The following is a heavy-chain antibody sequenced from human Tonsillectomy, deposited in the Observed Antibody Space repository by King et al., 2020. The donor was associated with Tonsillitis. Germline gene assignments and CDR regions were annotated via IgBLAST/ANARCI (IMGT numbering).Heavy chain of an antibody. Sequence: EVQLVESGGGLVQPGGSLRLSCAASGFTFSSYAMSWVRQAPGKGLEWVSAISGSGGNTHYADSVKGRFTISRDNSKNTLYLQMNSLRAEDTAVYYCAKDLLGLELRYFARVKSPSAAYFQHWGQGTLVTVSS. CDR3: AKDLLGLELRYFARVKSPSAAYFQH. J-gene: IGHJ1*01. D-gene: IGHD3-9*01. CDR1: GFTFSSYA. CDR2: ISGSGGNT. V-gene: IGHV3-23*04.